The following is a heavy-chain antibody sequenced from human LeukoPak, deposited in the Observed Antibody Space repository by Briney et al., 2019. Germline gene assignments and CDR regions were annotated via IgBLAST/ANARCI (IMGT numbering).Heavy chain of an antibody. CDR1: GDSICSYY. CDR3: ARGFYDFDY. CDR2: IYYSGST. Sequence: SETLSLTCTVSGDSICSYYWSWLRQPPGKGLEWIGHIYYSGSTNYKPSLKSRVTISVDTSKNQFSLNVSSVAAADTAVYYCARGFYDFDYWGQGTLVTVAS. D-gene: IGHD5/OR15-5a*01. V-gene: IGHV4-59*01. J-gene: IGHJ4*02.